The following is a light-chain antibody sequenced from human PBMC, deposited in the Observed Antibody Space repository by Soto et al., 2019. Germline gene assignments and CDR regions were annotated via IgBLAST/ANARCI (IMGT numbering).Light chain of an antibody. Sequence: EIVVTQSPGTLSLSPGESATLSCRATQSVDGRYVAWYQQKPGQAPRLLIYVASIRATGVPDRFSGSGSGTDFGLTISRLEPEDFSVYYCQHYGSAPPMYTFGQGTKLEI. V-gene: IGKV3-20*01. CDR1: QSVDGRY. J-gene: IGKJ2*01. CDR3: QHYGSAPPMYT. CDR2: VAS.